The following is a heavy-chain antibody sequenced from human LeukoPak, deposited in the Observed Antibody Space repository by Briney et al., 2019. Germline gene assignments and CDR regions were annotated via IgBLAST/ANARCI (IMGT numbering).Heavy chain of an antibody. CDR1: GYTFTGYY. CDR2: INPNSGGT. J-gene: IGHJ5*02. D-gene: IGHD6-13*01. V-gene: IGHV1-2*02. Sequence: GASVKVSCKASGYTFTGYYMHWVRQAPGQGLEWMGWINPNSGGTNYAQKFQGRVTMTRDTSISTAYMELSRLRSDDTAVYYCARGSGYSSSWYSAAFNWFDPWGQGTLVTASS. CDR3: ARGSGYSSSWYSAAFNWFDP.